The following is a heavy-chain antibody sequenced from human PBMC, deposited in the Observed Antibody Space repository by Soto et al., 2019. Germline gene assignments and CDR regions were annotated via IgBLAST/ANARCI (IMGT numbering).Heavy chain of an antibody. CDR2: IYYSGRT. V-gene: IGHV4-30-4*01. J-gene: IGHJ4*02. Sequence: QLQLQESGPGLVKPSQTLSLTCTVSGDSISSGDNYWSWIRQPPGKGLEWIGYIYYSGRTYYKPSLKSRVTMSVDTSNNQFSLTLTSVTAADMAVYYCARGGGFDSWGRGILVTVSS. D-gene: IGHD3-16*01. CDR1: GDSISSGDNY. CDR3: ARGGGFDS.